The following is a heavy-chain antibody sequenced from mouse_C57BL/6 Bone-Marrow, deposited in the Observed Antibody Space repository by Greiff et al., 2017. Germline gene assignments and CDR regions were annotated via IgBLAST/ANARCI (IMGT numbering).Heavy chain of an antibody. J-gene: IGHJ2*01. V-gene: IGHV1-50*01. D-gene: IGHD2-3*01. Sequence: VQLQQPGAELVKPGASVKLSCKASGYTFTSYWMQWVKQRPGQGLEWIGEIDPSDSYTNYNQKFKGKATLTADTSSSTAYMQLSSLTSEDSAVYYGARDGVTNTYVDYWGQGTTLTVSS. CDR3: ARDGVTNTYVDY. CDR2: IDPSDSYT. CDR1: GYTFTSYW.